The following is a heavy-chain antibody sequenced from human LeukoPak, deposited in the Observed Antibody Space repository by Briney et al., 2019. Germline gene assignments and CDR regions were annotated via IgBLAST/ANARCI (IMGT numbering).Heavy chain of an antibody. J-gene: IGHJ4*02. Sequence: GESLKISCKGSGYSFTNYWIGWGRRMPGKGLEWMGVIYPGDSDTRYSPSFQGQVTISVDKSDNTAYLQWNSLKASDTGMYYCARQRFFDYWGQGTLVTVSS. CDR2: IYPGDSDT. V-gene: IGHV5-51*01. CDR3: ARQRFFDY. CDR1: GYSFTNYW.